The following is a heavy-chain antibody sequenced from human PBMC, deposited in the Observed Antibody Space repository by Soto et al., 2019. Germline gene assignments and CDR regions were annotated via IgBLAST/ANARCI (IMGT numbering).Heavy chain of an antibody. CDR3: ASYDDYGFDAFDI. J-gene: IGHJ3*02. V-gene: IGHV4-34*01. CDR1: SGSFSDYY. CDR2: INHSGST. D-gene: IGHD4-17*01. Sequence: SETLSLTFIVYSGSFSDYYCSWIRPPPGKGLEWIGEINHSGSTNYNPSLKSRFTISVDTSKNQFCLKLSSVTVADTAVYYCASYDDYGFDAFDIWGQGTMVTVSS.